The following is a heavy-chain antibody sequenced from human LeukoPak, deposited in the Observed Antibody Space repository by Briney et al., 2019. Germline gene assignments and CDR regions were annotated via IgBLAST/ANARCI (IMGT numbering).Heavy chain of an antibody. CDR1: GGSISSYY. Sequence: SETLSLTCTVSGGSISSYYWSWIRQPAGKGLEWIGRIYTSGSTNYNPSLKSRVTMSVDTSKNQFSLKLSSVTAADTAVYYCARGRAVTAGTVYFDYWGQGTLVTVSS. D-gene: IGHD6-13*01. CDR3: ARGRAVTAGTVYFDY. V-gene: IGHV4-4*07. CDR2: IYTSGST. J-gene: IGHJ4*02.